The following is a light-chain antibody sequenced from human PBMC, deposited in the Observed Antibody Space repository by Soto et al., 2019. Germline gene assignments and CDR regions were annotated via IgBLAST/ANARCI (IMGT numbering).Light chain of an antibody. CDR3: QQYGSSPLFT. V-gene: IGKV3-20*01. CDR2: RAS. Sequence: ENVLTQSPGTPSLSPGERATLSCRASQSVSSNYLAWYQQRPGQAPRLLIYRASSRATGIPDRFSGSGSGTDFTLTISRLEPEDFAVYYCQQYGSSPLFTFGPGTKVDIK. CDR1: QSVSSNY. J-gene: IGKJ3*01.